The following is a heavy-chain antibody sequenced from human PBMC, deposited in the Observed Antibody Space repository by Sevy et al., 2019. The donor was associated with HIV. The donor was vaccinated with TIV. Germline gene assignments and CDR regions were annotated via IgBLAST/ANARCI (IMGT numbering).Heavy chain of an antibody. CDR2: IKQDGTDK. CDR3: ARALADWGSFHYSS. D-gene: IGHD3-16*02. V-gene: IGHV3-7*01. J-gene: IGHJ4*02. Sequence: GGSLRLSCAASGFTFATYWMTWVRQAPGKGLEWVAYIKQDGTDKYYVDSVRGRLAISRDKAKNSLYLHMSGLRAEDTAVYYCARALADWGSFHYSSWGRGPLVTVSS. CDR1: GFTFATYW.